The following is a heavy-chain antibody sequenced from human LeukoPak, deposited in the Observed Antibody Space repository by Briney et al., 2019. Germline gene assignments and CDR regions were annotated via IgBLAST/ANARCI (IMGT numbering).Heavy chain of an antibody. CDR3: ANTHGCSSTSCLPAFDI. CDR2: ISYDGSNK. J-gene: IGHJ3*02. V-gene: IGHV3-30*18. Sequence: GGSLRLSCAASGFTFSSYGMHWVRQAPGKGLEWVAVISYDGSNKYYADSVKGRFTISRDNSKNTLYLQMNSLRAKDTAVYYCANTHGCSSTSCLPAFDIWGQGTMVTVSS. D-gene: IGHD2-2*01. CDR1: GFTFSSYG.